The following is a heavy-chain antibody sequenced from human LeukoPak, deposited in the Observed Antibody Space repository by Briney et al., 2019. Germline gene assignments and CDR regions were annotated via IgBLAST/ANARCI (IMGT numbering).Heavy chain of an antibody. CDR1: GYSISSGYY. D-gene: IGHD1-26*01. CDR2: IYHSGST. Sequence: SETLSLTCAVSGYSISSGYYWGWIRQPPGKGLEWIGSIYHSGSTYSNPSLKSRVTISVDTFKNQFSLKLSSVTAADTAVYYCARASGLGGSSSGAWGAIFDYWGQGTLVTVSA. CDR3: ARASGLGGSSSGAWGAIFDY. V-gene: IGHV4-38-2*01. J-gene: IGHJ4*02.